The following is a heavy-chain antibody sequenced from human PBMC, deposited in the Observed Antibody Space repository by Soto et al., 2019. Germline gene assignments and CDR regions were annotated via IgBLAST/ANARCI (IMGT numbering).Heavy chain of an antibody. CDR2: IYSAGTT. CDR1: GFTVTYNY. CDR3: ARGWWTNSWSSFDL. D-gene: IGHD6-13*01. Sequence: PGGSLRLSCAASGFTVTYNYMTWLRQAPRKGLEWVAVIYSAGTTYYTESVKGRFTISRDDSRNMVFLQMNNLRVEDTALYYCARGWWTNSWSSFDLWGQGTAVTV. V-gene: IGHV3-53*01. J-gene: IGHJ3*01.